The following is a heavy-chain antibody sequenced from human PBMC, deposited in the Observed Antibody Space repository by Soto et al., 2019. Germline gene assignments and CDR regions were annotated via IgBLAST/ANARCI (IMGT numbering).Heavy chain of an antibody. V-gene: IGHV3-33*06. Sequence: QVQLVESGGGVVQPGRSLRLSCAASGFTFSHYGMHWVRQGPGKGLEWLAMIWYDGSDKYYADSVKGRFTISRDDSRKTVYLQMNSLRAEDTAIYYCANVIATTGTGSLDYWGQGTLVTVSS. CDR1: GFTFSHYG. J-gene: IGHJ4*02. CDR3: ANVIATTGTGSLDY. CDR2: IWYDGSDK. D-gene: IGHD6-13*01.